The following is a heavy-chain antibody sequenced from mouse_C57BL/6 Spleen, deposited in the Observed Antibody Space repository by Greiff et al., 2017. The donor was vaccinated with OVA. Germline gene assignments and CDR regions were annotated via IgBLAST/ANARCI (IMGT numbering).Heavy chain of an antibody. CDR3: AREAPGEGFAY. Sequence: QVQLQQPGAELVRPGSSVKLSCKASGYTFTSYWMDWVKQRPGQGLEWIGNIYPSDSETHYNQKFKDKATLTVDKSSSTAYMQLSSLTSEDSAVYYYAREAPGEGFAYWGQRTLVTVSA. V-gene: IGHV1-61*01. CDR2: IYPSDSET. CDR1: GYTFTSYW. J-gene: IGHJ3*01. D-gene: IGHD3-1*01.